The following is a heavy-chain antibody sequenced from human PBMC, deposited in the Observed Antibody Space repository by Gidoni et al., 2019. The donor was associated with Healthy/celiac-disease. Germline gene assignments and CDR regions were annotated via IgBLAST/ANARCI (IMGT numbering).Heavy chain of an antibody. D-gene: IGHD6-19*01. Sequence: QVQLQESGPGLVKPSQTLSLTCTVYAGPISSGSYYWSWFRQPAGKGLEWIGRIYTSGSTNSNPPLKSRVTISVDTSKNQFSLKLSSVTAADTAVYYCARVVGAVAGHDAFDIWGQGTMVTVSS. J-gene: IGHJ3*02. CDR2: IYTSGST. CDR1: AGPISSGSYY. CDR3: ARVVGAVAGHDAFDI. V-gene: IGHV4-61*02.